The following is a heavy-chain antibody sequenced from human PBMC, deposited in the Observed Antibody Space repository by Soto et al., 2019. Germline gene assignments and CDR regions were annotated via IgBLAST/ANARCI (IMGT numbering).Heavy chain of an antibody. CDR3: TADTAMTNYGMDV. CDR1: GFTFSGSA. J-gene: IGHJ6*02. V-gene: IGHV3-73*02. D-gene: IGHD5-18*01. CDR2: IRSKANSYAT. Sequence: EVELVESRGGLVQPGGSLKLSCAASGFTFSGSAMHWVRQASGKGLEWVGRIRSKANSYATAYAASVKGRFTISRDDSTNTAYLQMNSLKTEDTAVYYCTADTAMTNYGMDVWGQGTTVTVSS.